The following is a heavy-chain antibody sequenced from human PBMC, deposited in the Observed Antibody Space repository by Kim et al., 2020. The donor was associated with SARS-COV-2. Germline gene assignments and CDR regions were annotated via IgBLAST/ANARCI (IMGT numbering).Heavy chain of an antibody. CDR1: GGTFSSYA. CDR3: ARGLWFGELFGSFYYYGMDV. Sequence: SVKVSCKASGGTFSSYAISWVRQAPGQGLEWMGGIIPIFGTANYAQKFQGRVTITADESTSTAYMELSSLRSEDTAVYYCARGLWFGELFGSFYYYGMDVWGQGTTVTVSS. CDR2: IIPIFGTA. V-gene: IGHV1-69*13. D-gene: IGHD3-10*01. J-gene: IGHJ6*02.